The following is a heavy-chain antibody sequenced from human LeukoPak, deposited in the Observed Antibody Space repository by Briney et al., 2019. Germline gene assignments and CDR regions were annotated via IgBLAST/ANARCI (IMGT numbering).Heavy chain of an antibody. Sequence: SETLSLTCTVSGGSISSSDYYWGWIRQPPGKGLEWIGSIYYSGSTYYNPSLKSRVTISVDTSKNQFSLKLNSVTAADTAVYYCAREIQVSKHAFDYWGQGTLVTVSS. CDR1: GGSISSSDYY. CDR2: IYYSGST. D-gene: IGHD5-18*01. V-gene: IGHV4-39*07. J-gene: IGHJ4*02. CDR3: AREIQVSKHAFDY.